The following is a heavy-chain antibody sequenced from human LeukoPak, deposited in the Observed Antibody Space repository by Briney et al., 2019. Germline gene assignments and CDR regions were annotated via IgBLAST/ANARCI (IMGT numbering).Heavy chain of an antibody. J-gene: IGHJ4*02. V-gene: IGHV3-7*03. CDR1: GSTFSSYW. D-gene: IGHD6-13*01. Sequence: GGSLRLSCAASGSTFSSYWMSWVRQAPGKGLEWVANIKQDGSEKYYVDSVKGRFTISRDNAKNSLYLQMNSLRAEDTAVYYCARGDRSSWDTYYFDYWGQGTLVTVSS. CDR2: IKQDGSEK. CDR3: ARGDRSSWDTYYFDY.